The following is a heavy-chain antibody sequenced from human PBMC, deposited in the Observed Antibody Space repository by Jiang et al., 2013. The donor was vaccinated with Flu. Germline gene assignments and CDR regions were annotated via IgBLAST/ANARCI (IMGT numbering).Heavy chain of an antibody. V-gene: IGHV4-59*08. J-gene: IGHJ4*02. CDR2: KYWTGGSNY. D-gene: IGHD2-15*01. CDR3: ARLSCSDGSCYEAY. CDR1: AGSISGYY. Sequence: GPGLVKPSETLSLTCIVSAGSISGYYWSWIRQPPGKGLEWIGYKYWTGGSNYNYNPSLKSRVTISVDTSKSQISLHLSSVTAADTAVYYCARLSCSDGSCYEAYWGQGTLVTVSS.